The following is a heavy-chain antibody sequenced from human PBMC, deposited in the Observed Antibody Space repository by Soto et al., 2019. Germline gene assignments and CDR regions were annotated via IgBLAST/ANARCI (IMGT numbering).Heavy chain of an antibody. J-gene: IGHJ5*02. V-gene: IGHV3-74*03. D-gene: IGHD4-17*01. CDR1: GFDFNNYW. CDR3: ARDQTTGDWFDA. Sequence: EVQLVESGGGLVQPGGSLRLSCRASGFDFNNYWMHWVRQDPGKGLVWVSRINGDGSETKYADSVKGRFTISRDNAKNTVYLQMNSLTAEDTAVHYCARDQTTGDWFDAWGQGTLVTVSS. CDR2: INGDGSET.